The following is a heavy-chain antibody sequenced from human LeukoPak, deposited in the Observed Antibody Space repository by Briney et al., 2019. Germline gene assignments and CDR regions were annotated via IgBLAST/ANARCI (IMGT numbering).Heavy chain of an antibody. D-gene: IGHD5-24*01. J-gene: IGHJ4*02. Sequence: SETLSLTCTDSGGSISGSSFYLGWLRQPPGTGLQWIGSMYYSGSTYYNPSLPSRVTISVDTSKNQFSLKLSSVTAADTAVYYCARFGEMATIDYWGQGTLVTVSS. CDR1: GGSISGSSFY. CDR3: ARFGEMATIDY. CDR2: MYYSGST. V-gene: IGHV4-39*07.